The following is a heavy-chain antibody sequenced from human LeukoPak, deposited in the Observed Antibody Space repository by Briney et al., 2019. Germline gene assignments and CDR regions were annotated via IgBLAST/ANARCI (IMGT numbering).Heavy chain of an antibody. V-gene: IGHV1-69*04. CDR1: GGTFSSYA. D-gene: IGHD4-17*01. CDR2: IIPILGIA. CDR3: ARPYGDYPTLFDY. J-gene: IGHJ4*02. Sequence: SVKVSCKASGGTFSSYAISWVRQAPGQGLEWMGRIIPILGIANYAQKFQGRVTITADKSTSTAYMELSSLRSEDTAVYYCARPYGDYPTLFDYLGQGTLITVSS.